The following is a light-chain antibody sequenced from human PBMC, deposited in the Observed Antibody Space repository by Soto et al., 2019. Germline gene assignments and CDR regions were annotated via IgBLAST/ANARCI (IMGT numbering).Light chain of an antibody. CDR2: DVS. V-gene: IGLV2-14*01. CDR1: SSDVGGYNY. Sequence: QSALTQPAPVSGSPGQSITISCTGTSSDVGGYNYVSWYQQHPGKAPKLMIYDVSNRPSGVSNRFPGSKSGNTASLTISGLQTEDEADYYCSSFTSSTTYVFGTGTKVTVL. J-gene: IGLJ1*01. CDR3: SSFTSSTTYV.